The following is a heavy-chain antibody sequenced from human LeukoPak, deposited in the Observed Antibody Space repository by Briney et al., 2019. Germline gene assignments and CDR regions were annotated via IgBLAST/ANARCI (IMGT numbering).Heavy chain of an antibody. V-gene: IGHV4-34*01. Sequence: SSETLSLTCALYGGSFSDYHWTWIRQPPGEGLEWIGEINHSGGTDYNPSLRSRLTISVDTSKKQFSLQLSSVTAADTGVYYCARVSDIMISFGGGISYFDYWGQGSLVTVSS. CDR2: INHSGGT. J-gene: IGHJ4*02. CDR3: ARVSDIMISFGGGISYFDY. D-gene: IGHD3-16*02. CDR1: GGSFSDYH.